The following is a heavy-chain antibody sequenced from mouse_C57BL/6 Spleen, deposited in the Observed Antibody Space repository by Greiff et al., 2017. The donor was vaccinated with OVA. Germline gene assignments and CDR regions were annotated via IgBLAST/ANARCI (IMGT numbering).Heavy chain of an antibody. V-gene: IGHV1-80*01. CDR3: ARGDSNYSWFAY. J-gene: IGHJ3*01. D-gene: IGHD2-5*01. CDR2: IYPGDGDT. CDR1: GYAFSSYW. Sequence: VQLQQSGAELVKPGASVKISCKASGYAFSSYWMNWVKQRPGKGLEWIGQIYPGDGDTNYNGKFKGKATLTADKSSSTAYMQLSSLTSEDSAVYCCARGDSNYSWFAYWGQGTLVTVSA.